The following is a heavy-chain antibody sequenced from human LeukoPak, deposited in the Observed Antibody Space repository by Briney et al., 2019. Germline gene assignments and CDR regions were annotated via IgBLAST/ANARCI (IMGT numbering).Heavy chain of an antibody. J-gene: IGHJ4*02. Sequence: ASVKVSCKASGYTFTSYYMHWVRQAPGQGLEWMGWINPNSGVTNFVQKFQGRVTMTREKSISTAYMELTSLRFGDTAVYYCARVSWAAGGLGYWGQGTLVTVSP. V-gene: IGHV1-2*02. D-gene: IGHD6-13*01. CDR2: INPNSGVT. CDR3: ARVSWAAGGLGY. CDR1: GYTFTSYY.